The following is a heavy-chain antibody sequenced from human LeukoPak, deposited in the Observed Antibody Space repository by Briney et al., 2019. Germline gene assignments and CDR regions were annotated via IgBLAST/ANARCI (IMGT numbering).Heavy chain of an antibody. CDR1: GYTLTELS. J-gene: IGHJ6*02. Sequence: GASVTVSCKVSGYTLTELSMHWVRQAPGKGLEWMGGFDPEDGETIYAQKFQGRVTMTEDTSTDTAYMELSSLRSEDTAVYYCATSGGSGWSRGYYYGMDVWGQGTTVTVSS. V-gene: IGHV1-24*01. CDR2: FDPEDGET. CDR3: ATSGGSGWSRGYYYGMDV. D-gene: IGHD6-19*01.